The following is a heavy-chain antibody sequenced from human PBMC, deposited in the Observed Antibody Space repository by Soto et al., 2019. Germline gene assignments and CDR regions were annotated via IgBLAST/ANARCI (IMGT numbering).Heavy chain of an antibody. CDR1: GFTFSSYA. Sequence: GGSLRLSCAASGFTFSSYAMSWVRQAPGKGLEWVSAISGSGGSTYYADSVKGRFTISRDNSKNTLYLQMNSLRAEDTAVYYCAKEIASSVLRYFDWLLPRGAFDIWGQGTMVTVSS. D-gene: IGHD3-9*01. V-gene: IGHV3-23*01. CDR2: ISGSGGST. CDR3: AKEIASSVLRYFDWLLPRGAFDI. J-gene: IGHJ3*02.